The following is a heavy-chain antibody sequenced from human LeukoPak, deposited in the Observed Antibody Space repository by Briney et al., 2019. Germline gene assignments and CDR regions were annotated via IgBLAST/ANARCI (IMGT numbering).Heavy chain of an antibody. CDR1: GFTFSSYA. Sequence: GGSLRLSCAASGFTFSSYAMHWVRQAPGKGLEWVAVISYDGSNKYYADSVKGRFTISRDNAKNSLYLQINSLRAEDTAVYYSSGYYTWGGFDIWGQGTMVTVSS. V-gene: IGHV3-30*04. CDR3: SGYYTWGGFDI. J-gene: IGHJ3*02. D-gene: IGHD3-22*01. CDR2: ISYDGSNK.